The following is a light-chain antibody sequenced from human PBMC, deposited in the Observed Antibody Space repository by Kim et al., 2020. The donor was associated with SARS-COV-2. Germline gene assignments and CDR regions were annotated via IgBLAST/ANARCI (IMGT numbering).Light chain of an antibody. CDR1: QSVSSSY. Sequence: LSPGESATLSCRASQSVSSSYLAWYQQKPGQAPRLLIYGASSRATGIPDRFSGSGSGTDFTLTISRLEPEDFAEYYCQQYGSSPYSFGQGTKLEI. V-gene: IGKV3-20*01. CDR3: QQYGSSPYS. CDR2: GAS. J-gene: IGKJ2*03.